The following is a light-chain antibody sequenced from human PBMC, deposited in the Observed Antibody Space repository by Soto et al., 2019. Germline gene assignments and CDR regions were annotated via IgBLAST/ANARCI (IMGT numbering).Light chain of an antibody. J-gene: IGLJ1*01. CDR2: ENN. CDR3: GTWDSRLSAYV. V-gene: IGLV1-51*02. CDR1: SSNIGNNY. Sequence: QSVLTQPPSVSAAPGQKVTISCSGSSSNIGNNYVSWYQQLPGTAPKLLIYENNKRPSGIPDRFSGSKSGTSATLGITGLQTGDEADYYCGTWDSRLSAYVFGTGTKV.